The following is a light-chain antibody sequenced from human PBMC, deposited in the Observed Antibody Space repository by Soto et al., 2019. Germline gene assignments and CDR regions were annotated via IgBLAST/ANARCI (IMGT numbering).Light chain of an antibody. CDR1: MRDVGAYNL. CDR2: EVR. J-gene: IGLJ3*02. V-gene: IGLV2-14*01. CDR3: SAYTDRSTLL. Sequence: QSALTQPASVSGSAGQSITISCSGTMRDVGAYNLVSWYQQHPGTAPKLIIYEVRNRPSGISSRFSGSRSGNTASLTISGRQSEDEGDYYCSAYTDRSTLLFGGGNKLTVL.